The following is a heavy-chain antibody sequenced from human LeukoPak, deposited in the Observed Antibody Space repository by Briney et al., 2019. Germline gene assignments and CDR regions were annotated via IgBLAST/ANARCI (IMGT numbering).Heavy chain of an antibody. Sequence: GGSLRLSCTASGFTFSDYSMSWVRQAPGAGLEWVSAISPAGDSTTDADSVKGRFTISRDNSKNTLYLQMNSLRAEDTAVYYCAKDAAGPEYWGQGTLVTVSS. D-gene: IGHD6-13*01. J-gene: IGHJ4*02. V-gene: IGHV3-23*01. CDR1: GFTFSDYS. CDR3: AKDAAGPEY. CDR2: ISPAGDST.